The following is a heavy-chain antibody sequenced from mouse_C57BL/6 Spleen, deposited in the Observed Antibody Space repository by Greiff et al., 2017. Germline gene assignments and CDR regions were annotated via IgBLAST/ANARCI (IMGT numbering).Heavy chain of an antibody. CDR1: GYTFTSYW. Sequence: QVQLQQPGAELVKPGASVKMSCKASGYTFTSYWITWVKQRPGQGLEWIGDIYPGSGSTNYNEKFKSKATLTVDTSSSTAYMQISSLTSEDSAVYYCARGGLRPLYYAMDYWGQGTSVTVSS. D-gene: IGHD2-4*01. CDR2: IYPGSGST. CDR3: ARGGLRPLYYAMDY. J-gene: IGHJ4*01. V-gene: IGHV1-55*01.